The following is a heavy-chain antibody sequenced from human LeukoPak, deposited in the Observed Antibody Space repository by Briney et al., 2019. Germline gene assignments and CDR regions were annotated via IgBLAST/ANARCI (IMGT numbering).Heavy chain of an antibody. D-gene: IGHD1-26*01. V-gene: IGHV3-43D*04. Sequence: PGGSLRLSCAASGFTFDDYAMHWVRQAPGKGLEWVSLISWDGGSTYYADSVKGRFTISRDNSKNSLYLQMNSLRAEDTALYYCAKDPGSYNYYYYMDVWGKGTTVTVSS. J-gene: IGHJ6*03. CDR3: AKDPGSYNYYYYMDV. CDR2: ISWDGGST. CDR1: GFTFDDYA.